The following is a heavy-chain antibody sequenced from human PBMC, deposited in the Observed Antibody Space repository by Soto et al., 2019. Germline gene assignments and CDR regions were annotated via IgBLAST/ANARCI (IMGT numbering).Heavy chain of an antibody. V-gene: IGHV3-53*01. CDR3: ARGCGHFDY. J-gene: IGHJ4*02. CDR2: IYSGGTT. CDR1: GFTVSSNY. D-gene: IGHD1-26*01. Sequence: EVQLVESGGGLIQPGGSLRLSCAASGFTVSSNYMSWVRQAPGKGLEWVSVIYSGGTTYYADSVKGRVTISRDNSKNTVYIEMNSLRADNTAVYYGARGCGHFDYCSQGDLVTVCS.